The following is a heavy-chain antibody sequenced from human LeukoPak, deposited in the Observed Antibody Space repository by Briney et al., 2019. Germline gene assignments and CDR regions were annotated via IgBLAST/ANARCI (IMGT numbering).Heavy chain of an antibody. J-gene: IGHJ6*03. CDR3: AREYYDILTGYDPYYYMDV. D-gene: IGHD3-9*01. V-gene: IGHV1-2*02. CDR2: INPNSGGT. Sequence: GASVKVSCKASGYTFTDYYMHWVRQAPGQGLEWMGWINPNSGGTNYAQKFLGRVTMTRDTSISTAYMELSRLKSDDTAVYYRAREYYDILTGYDPYYYMDVWGKGTTVTVSS. CDR1: GYTFTDYY.